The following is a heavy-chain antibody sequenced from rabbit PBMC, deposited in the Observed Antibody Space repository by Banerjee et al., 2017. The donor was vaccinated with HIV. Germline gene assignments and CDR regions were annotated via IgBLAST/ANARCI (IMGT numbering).Heavy chain of an antibody. V-gene: IGHV1S47*01. CDR2: IYPDYGST. CDR1: GIDFSSYG. Sequence: QEQLVESGGGLVTLGGSLKLSCKASGIDFSSYGISWVRQAPGKGLEWIAYIYPDYGSTDYASWVNGRFTISLDNAQNTVFLQMTSLTAADTATYFCARDAGYGYATDFRLDLWGQGTLVTVS. J-gene: IGHJ3*01. CDR3: ARDAGYGYATDFRLDL. D-gene: IGHD6-1*01.